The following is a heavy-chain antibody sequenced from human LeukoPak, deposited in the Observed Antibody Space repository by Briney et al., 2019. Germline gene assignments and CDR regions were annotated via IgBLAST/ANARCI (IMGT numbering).Heavy chain of an antibody. CDR2: INPNSGDT. V-gene: IGHV1-2*02. J-gene: IGHJ4*02. D-gene: IGHD1-26*01. CDR3: ARSLYSGSYYRFGY. CDR1: GYTLTGYY. Sequence: GASVKVSCKASGYTLTGYYMHWVRQAPGQGLEWMGWINPNSGDTNYAQKFQGRVTMTRDTSISTAYMELSRLRSDDTAVYYCARSLYSGSYYRFGYWGQGTLDTVSS.